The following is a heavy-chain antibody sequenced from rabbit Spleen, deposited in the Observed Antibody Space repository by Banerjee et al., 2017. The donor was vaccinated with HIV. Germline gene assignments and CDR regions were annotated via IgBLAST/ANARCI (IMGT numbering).Heavy chain of an antibody. J-gene: IGHJ4*01. Sequence: QSLEESGGDLVKPGASLTLTCTASGFSFSSSYYMCWVRQAPGKGLECIACIYGGSSASTYYASWAKGRFTISKTSSTTMTLQMNSLTAADTATYFCARGDRTNGGIVNGVSDLWGPGTLVTIS. D-gene: IGHD3-1*01. CDR2: IYGGSSAST. CDR1: GFSFSSSYY. V-gene: IGHV1S40*01. CDR3: ARGDRTNGGIVNGVSDL.